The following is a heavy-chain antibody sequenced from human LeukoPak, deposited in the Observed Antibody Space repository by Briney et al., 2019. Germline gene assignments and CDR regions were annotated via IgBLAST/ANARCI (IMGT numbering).Heavy chain of an antibody. CDR3: ARDHGWFDY. CDR1: GFTFSSHW. CDR2: IKKDGSEK. D-gene: IGHD6-19*01. V-gene: IGHV3-7*01. Sequence: GGSLRLSCAASGFTFSSHWMSWVRQAPGKGLEWVANIKKDGSEKYYVDSVKGRFTISRDNAKNSLYLQMNSLRAEDTAVYYCARDHGWFDYWGQGTLVTVSS. J-gene: IGHJ4*02.